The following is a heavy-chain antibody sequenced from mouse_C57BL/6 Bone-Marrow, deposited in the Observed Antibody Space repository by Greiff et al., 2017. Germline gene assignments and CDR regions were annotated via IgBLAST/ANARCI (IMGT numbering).Heavy chain of an antibody. CDR1: GYTFTSYG. V-gene: IGHV1-81*01. CDR3: ARLLCYFDD. Sequence: VKLVESGAELARPGASVKLSCKASGYTFTSYGISWVKQRTGQGLEWIGEIYPRSGNTYYNEKFKGKATLTADKSSSTAYMELRSLTSEDSAVYFCARLLCYFDDWGQGTTLTVSS. CDR2: IYPRSGNT. J-gene: IGHJ2*01.